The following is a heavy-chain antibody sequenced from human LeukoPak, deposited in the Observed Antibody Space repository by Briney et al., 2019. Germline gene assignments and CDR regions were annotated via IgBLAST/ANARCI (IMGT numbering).Heavy chain of an antibody. Sequence: GGSLRLSCVASGFTFTRNCMHWVRQAPGKGLEWVAVILHDGSNALYADFVKGRFTISRDDSKNTQYLQMNSLRIEDSAVYYCATWSDFYYASLGQGTPVTVSS. CDR1: GFTFTRNC. CDR3: ATWSDFYYAS. CDR2: ILHDGSNA. J-gene: IGHJ5*02. V-gene: IGHV3-30-3*01. D-gene: IGHD3-3*01.